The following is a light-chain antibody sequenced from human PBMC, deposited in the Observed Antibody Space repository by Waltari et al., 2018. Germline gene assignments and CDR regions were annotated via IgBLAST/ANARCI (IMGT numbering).Light chain of an antibody. J-gene: IGKJ2*01. CDR2: GAS. V-gene: IGKV1-39*01. CDR3: QQSYSLPNT. CDR1: QRISSY. Sequence: DIQMTQSPSSLSASVGDRVTITCRASQRISSYLNWYQQIPGKVPKLLIYGASSLQSGVPSRFSGSGSGTDFSLTISSLESEDFATYYCQQSYSLPNTFGQGTKVDI.